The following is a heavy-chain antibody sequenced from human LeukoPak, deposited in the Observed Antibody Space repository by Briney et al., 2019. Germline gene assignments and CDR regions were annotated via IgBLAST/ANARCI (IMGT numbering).Heavy chain of an antibody. D-gene: IGHD6-19*01. Sequence: ASVKVSCKASGGTFSSYAISWVRQAPGQGLEWMGIINPSGGSTSYAQKFQGRVTMTRDTSTSTVYMELSSLRSEDTAVYYCARDVSVAGTGNWFDPWGQGTLVTVSS. CDR1: GGTFSSYA. CDR2: INPSGGST. V-gene: IGHV1-46*01. CDR3: ARDVSVAGTGNWFDP. J-gene: IGHJ5*02.